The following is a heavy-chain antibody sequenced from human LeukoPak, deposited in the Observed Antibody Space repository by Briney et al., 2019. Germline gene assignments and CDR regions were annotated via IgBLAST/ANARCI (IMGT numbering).Heavy chain of an antibody. D-gene: IGHD2/OR15-2a*01. CDR2: IRYDGSNK. CDR3: AGESPRIRGAFDI. V-gene: IGHV3-30*02. CDR1: GFTFSSYG. Sequence: GGSLRLSCAASGFTFSSYGMHWVRQAPGKGLEWVAFIRYDGSNKYYAGSVKGRFTISRDNSKSTLYLQMNSLRAEDTAVYYCAGESPRIRGAFDIWGQGTMVTVSS. J-gene: IGHJ3*02.